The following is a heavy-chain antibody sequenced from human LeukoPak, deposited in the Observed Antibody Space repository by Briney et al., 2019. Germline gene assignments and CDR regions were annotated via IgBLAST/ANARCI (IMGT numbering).Heavy chain of an antibody. Sequence: SETLSLTCTVSGGSISSYYWNWIRQPPGKELEWLWYIYYSGSTNYNPSLKSRVTTLVDTSKNQFSLRLSSVTAADTAVYYCAREYSSSSGRRAFDFWGQGTMVTVSS. V-gene: IGHV4-59*12. CDR2: IYYSGST. J-gene: IGHJ3*01. CDR1: GGSISSYY. CDR3: AREYSSSSGRRAFDF. D-gene: IGHD6-6*01.